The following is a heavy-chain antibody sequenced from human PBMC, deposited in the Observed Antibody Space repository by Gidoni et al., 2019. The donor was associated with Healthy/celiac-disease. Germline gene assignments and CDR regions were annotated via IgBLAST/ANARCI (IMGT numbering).Heavy chain of an antibody. CDR3: ARWEGDY. J-gene: IGHJ4*02. Sequence: EVQLVESGGGLVQPGGSLRLSCAASGFPFSRYEMNWVRQAPGKGLGWVSYISRSGSTIYYADALKGRFTISRDNAKHSLYLQMNSLRAEDTAVYYCARWEGDYWGQGTLVTVSS. D-gene: IGHD1-26*01. V-gene: IGHV3-48*03. CDR1: GFPFSRYE. CDR2: ISRSGSTI.